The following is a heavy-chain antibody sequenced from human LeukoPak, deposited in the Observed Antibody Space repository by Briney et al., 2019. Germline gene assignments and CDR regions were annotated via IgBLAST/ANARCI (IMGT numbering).Heavy chain of an antibody. Sequence: PGGSLRLSCAASGFTFSNYYMSWIRQAPGKGLEWVSYISSSGITTYYADAVKGRFTISRDNAKKSMYLQMNSLRAEDTALYYCARVRGSYASDYWGQGTLVTVSS. D-gene: IGHD3-16*01. CDR1: GFTFSNYY. CDR3: ARVRGSYASDY. CDR2: ISSSGITT. J-gene: IGHJ4*02. V-gene: IGHV3-11*04.